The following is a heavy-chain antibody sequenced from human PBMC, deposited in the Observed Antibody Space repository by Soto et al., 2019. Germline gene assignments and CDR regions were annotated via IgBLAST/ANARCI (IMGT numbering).Heavy chain of an antibody. V-gene: IGHV5-10-1*01. Sequence: PGESLKISCKGSGYSFTSYWISWVRQMPGKGLEWMGRIDPSDSYTNYSPSFQGHVTISADKSISTDYLKRSSLKASDTAMYDCARGRSSITMMPHYYGLACRGKGATVTLSS. J-gene: IGHJ6*04. CDR2: IDPSDSYT. D-gene: IGHD3-22*01. CDR3: ARGRSSITMMPHYYGLAC. CDR1: GYSFTSYW.